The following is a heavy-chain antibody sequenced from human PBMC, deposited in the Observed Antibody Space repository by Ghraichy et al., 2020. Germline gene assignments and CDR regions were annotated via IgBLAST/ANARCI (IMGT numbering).Heavy chain of an antibody. CDR3: AKDRRDIVVVLATMALDY. D-gene: IGHD2-2*01. J-gene: IGHJ4*02. V-gene: IGHV3-23*01. CDR2: ISGSGGST. Sequence: GGSLRLSCAASGFTFSTYAMSWVRQAPVKGLEWVSTISGSGGSTFYADSVKGRFTISRDNSKNTLYLQMNSLRAEDTAVYYCAKDRRDIVVVLATMALDYWGQGTLVTASS. CDR1: GFTFSTYA.